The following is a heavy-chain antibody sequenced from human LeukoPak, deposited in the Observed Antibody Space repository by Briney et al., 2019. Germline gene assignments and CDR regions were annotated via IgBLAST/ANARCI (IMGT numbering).Heavy chain of an antibody. Sequence: SETLSLTCTVSGGSIRSYYWSWIRQPPGKGLEWIGYMYSSGITNYNPSLKSRITISVDTSKNQFSLKLSSVTAADTAVYYCARLDHGRDYGMDVWGQGTTVTVSS. J-gene: IGHJ6*02. CDR1: GGSIRSYY. V-gene: IGHV4-59*08. CDR3: ARLDHGRDYGMDV. CDR2: MYSSGIT. D-gene: IGHD1-14*01.